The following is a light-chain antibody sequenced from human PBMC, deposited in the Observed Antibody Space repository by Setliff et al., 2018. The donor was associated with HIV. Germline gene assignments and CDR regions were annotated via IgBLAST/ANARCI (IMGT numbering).Light chain of an antibody. V-gene: IGLV2-14*03. J-gene: IGLJ1*01. CDR2: EVR. Sequence: QSALTQPASVSGSPGQSITISCTATGSDAGLYKSVSWYQQQPGKAPKVIIIEVRNRPSGVSHRFSGSKSGNTASLTISGLQAEDEGDYYCSSYTSSSTPYVFGTGTKVTVL. CDR3: SSYTSSSTPYV. CDR1: GSDAGLYKS.